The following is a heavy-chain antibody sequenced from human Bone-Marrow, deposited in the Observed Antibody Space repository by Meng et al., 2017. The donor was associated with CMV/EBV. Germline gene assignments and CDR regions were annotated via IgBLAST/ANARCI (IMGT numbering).Heavy chain of an antibody. CDR2: ISSSSSYI. CDR3: AREFLGYDFWSGYYTGAPYYYYGMDV. V-gene: IGHV3-21*01. D-gene: IGHD3-3*01. J-gene: IGHJ6*02. CDR1: GFTFSSYS. Sequence: EGSLRLSCAASGFTFSSYSMNWVRQAPGKGLEWVSSISSSSSYIYYADSVKGRFTISRDNAKNSLYLQMNSLRAEDTAVYYCAREFLGYDFWSGYYTGAPYYYYGMDVWGQGTTVSVSS.